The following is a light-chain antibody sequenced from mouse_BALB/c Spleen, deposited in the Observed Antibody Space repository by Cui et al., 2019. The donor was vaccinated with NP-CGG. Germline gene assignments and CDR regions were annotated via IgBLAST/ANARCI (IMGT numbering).Light chain of an antibody. CDR3: ALWYSNHWV. J-gene: IGLJ1*01. CDR2: STN. V-gene: IGLV1*01. Sequence: QAVATQEPALTTSPGETVTLTCRSSTGAVTTSNYANLVQEKPDHVFTGLIGSTNNRAPGVPARFSGSLIGDKAALTITGAQTEDEAIYFCALWYSNHWVSGGGTKLTVL. CDR1: TGAVTTSNY.